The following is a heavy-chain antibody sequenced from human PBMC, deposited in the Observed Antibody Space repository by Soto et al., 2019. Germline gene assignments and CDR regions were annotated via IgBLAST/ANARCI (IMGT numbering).Heavy chain of an antibody. CDR2: IIPIFGIA. CDR1: GGTFSSYT. D-gene: IGHD2-15*01. CDR3: ARYCSGGSCYGEGFDY. Sequence: QVQLVQSGAEVKKPGSSVKVSCKASGGTFSSYTISWVRQAPGQGLEWMGRIIPIFGIANYAQKFQGRVTITADKSTSTAYMELSSLRSEDTAVYYCARYCSGGSCYGEGFDYWGQGTLVTVSS. J-gene: IGHJ4*02. V-gene: IGHV1-69*02.